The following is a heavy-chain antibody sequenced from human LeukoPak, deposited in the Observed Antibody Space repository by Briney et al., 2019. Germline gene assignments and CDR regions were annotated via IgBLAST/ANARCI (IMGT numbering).Heavy chain of an antibody. V-gene: IGHV1-69*13. CDR1: GGTFSSYA. CDR3: ARVPLGRFLLHYYGMDV. Sequence: SVNVSFKASGGTFSSYAISWVRQAPGQGLEWMGGIIPIFGTANYAQKFQGRVTITADESTSTAYMELSSLRSEDTAVYYCARVPLGRFLLHYYGMDVWGQGTTVTVSS. CDR2: IIPIFGTA. D-gene: IGHD3-3*01. J-gene: IGHJ6*02.